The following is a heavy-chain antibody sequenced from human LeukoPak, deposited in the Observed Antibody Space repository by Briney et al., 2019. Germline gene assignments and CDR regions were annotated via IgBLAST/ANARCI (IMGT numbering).Heavy chain of an antibody. CDR2: VYSSGST. CDR3: ARHLGCLSAACPYDGLDI. Sequence: ASQTLSLTCSVSGDPISSSSYHWGRLRQPPGNAPHWILSVYSSGSTSYNPSLKSRVIMSVDTSKNQFSLKLTSVTAADTAVYYCARHLGCLSAACPYDGLDIVGQGTMVTVSS. J-gene: IGHJ3*02. V-gene: IGHV4-39*01. CDR1: GDPISSSSYH. D-gene: IGHD1-26*01.